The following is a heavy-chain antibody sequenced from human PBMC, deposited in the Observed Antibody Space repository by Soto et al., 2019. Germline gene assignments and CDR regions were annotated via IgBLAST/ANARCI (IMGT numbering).Heavy chain of an antibody. CDR1: GYTLTELS. Sequence: QVQLVQSGAEVKKPGASVKVSCKVSGYTLTELSMHWVRQAPGKGLEWMGGFDPEDGETIYAQKFQGRVTMTEDTPTDTAYMELSSLRSEDTAVYYCSTADTVLARYGMDVWGQGTTVTVSS. D-gene: IGHD5-18*01. J-gene: IGHJ6*02. CDR3: STADTVLARYGMDV. CDR2: FDPEDGET. V-gene: IGHV1-24*01.